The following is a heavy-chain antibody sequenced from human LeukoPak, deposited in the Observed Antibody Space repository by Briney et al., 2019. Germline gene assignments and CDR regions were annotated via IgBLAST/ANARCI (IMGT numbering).Heavy chain of an antibody. J-gene: IGHJ4*02. V-gene: IGHV4-39*01. CDR2: IYYSGST. CDR3: ARHRSGTYYRFDY. D-gene: IGHD1-26*01. Sequence: SETLSLTCTVSGGSISSSSYYWGWIRQPPGKGLEWIGSIYYSGSTYYNPSLKSRVTISVDTSKNQFSLKLSSVTAADTAVYYCARHRSGTYYRFDYWGQGTLVTVSS. CDR1: GGSISSSSYY.